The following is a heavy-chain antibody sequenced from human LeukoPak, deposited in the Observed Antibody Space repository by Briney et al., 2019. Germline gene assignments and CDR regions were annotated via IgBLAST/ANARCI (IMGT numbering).Heavy chain of an antibody. J-gene: IGHJ4*02. CDR3: ASRTLLD. Sequence: GASVKVSCKASGYTFTGYYMHWVRQAPGQGLEWMGWMNPNSGNTGYAQKFQGRVTMTRNTSISTAYMELSSLRSEDTAVYYCASRTLLDWGQGTLVTVSS. D-gene: IGHD3-10*01. V-gene: IGHV1-8*02. CDR1: GYTFTGYY. CDR2: MNPNSGNT.